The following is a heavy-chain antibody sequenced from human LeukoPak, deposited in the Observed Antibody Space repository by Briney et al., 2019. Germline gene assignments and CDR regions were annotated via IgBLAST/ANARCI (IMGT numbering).Heavy chain of an antibody. Sequence: PSETLSLTCTVSGYSISSGYYWGWIRQPPGKGLEWIGSIYHSGSTYYNPSLKSRVTISVDTSKNQFSLKLSSVTAADTAVYYCARGPREGSGYYHYYYGMDVWGQGTTVTVSS. J-gene: IGHJ6*02. D-gene: IGHD3-22*01. CDR1: GYSISSGYY. CDR2: IYHSGST. CDR3: ARGPREGSGYYHYYYGMDV. V-gene: IGHV4-38-2*02.